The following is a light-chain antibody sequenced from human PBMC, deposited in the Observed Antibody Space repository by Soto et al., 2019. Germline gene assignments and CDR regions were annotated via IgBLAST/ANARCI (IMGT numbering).Light chain of an antibody. J-gene: IGKJ4*01. V-gene: IGKV3-20*01. Sequence: EIGLTQSPGTLSLSPGERATLSCRASQSVSSSYFAWYQQKPGQAPRLLIYGAYSRATGIPDRFSGSGSGTDFTLTSSRLEPEDFAVYYCQQYGSSPPITVGGGTKVDIK. CDR1: QSVSSSY. CDR2: GAY. CDR3: QQYGSSPPIT.